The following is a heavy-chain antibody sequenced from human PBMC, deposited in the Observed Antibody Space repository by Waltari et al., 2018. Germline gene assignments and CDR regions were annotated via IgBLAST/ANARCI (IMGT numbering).Heavy chain of an antibody. CDR1: GGSFSGYY. CDR2: INHSGSP. J-gene: IGHJ4*02. D-gene: IGHD3-22*01. V-gene: IGHV4-34*01. CDR3: ARGRPRYYDSSGYRPYYFDY. Sequence: QVQLQQWGAGLLKPSETLSLTCAVYGGSFSGYYWSGIRQPPGKGLEWIGEINHSGSPNYNQSLQSRVTISVDTSKNQFSLKLSSVTAADTAVYYCARGRPRYYDSSGYRPYYFDYWGQGTLVTVSS.